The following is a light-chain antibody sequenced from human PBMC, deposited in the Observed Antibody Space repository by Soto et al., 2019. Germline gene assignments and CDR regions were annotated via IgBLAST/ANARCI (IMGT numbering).Light chain of an antibody. CDR3: QHYNSDPWT. CDR2: KAS. Sequence: DLQMTQSPSTLSASVGDRVTITCRASQSISSWLAWYQQKPGKAPKLLIYKASSLESGVPSRFSGSGSGTEFTLTISSLQPDDFATYYCQHYNSDPWTFGQGTKVEIK. CDR1: QSISSW. V-gene: IGKV1-5*03. J-gene: IGKJ1*01.